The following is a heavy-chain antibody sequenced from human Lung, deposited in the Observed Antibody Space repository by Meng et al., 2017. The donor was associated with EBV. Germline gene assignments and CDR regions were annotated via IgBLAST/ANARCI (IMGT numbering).Heavy chain of an antibody. CDR2: IYYTGST. Sequence: QWRPQVLAPGMAQPSHTLSLPCTVSGGAINSGDYYWSWIRQPPGKGLEWIGYIYYTGSTYYNPSLKSRVTISMDTSKNQFSLRLSSVTAADMAVYYCARNYYFDYWGQGTLVTVSS. V-gene: IGHV4-30-4*01. CDR3: ARNYYFDY. J-gene: IGHJ4*02. CDR1: GGAINSGDYY.